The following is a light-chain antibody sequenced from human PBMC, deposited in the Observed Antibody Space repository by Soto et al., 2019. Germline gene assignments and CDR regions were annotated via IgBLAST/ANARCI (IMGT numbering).Light chain of an antibody. CDR3: QKYGSSPGRT. CDR1: QGISNY. CDR2: AAS. V-gene: IGKV1-27*01. J-gene: IGKJ4*01. Sequence: DIQMTQSPSSLSASVGDRVTITCRASQGISNYLAWYQQKPGKVPKLLIYAASTLQSGVPSRFSGSGSGTDLTLTISSLQPEDVATYYCQKYGSSPGRTFGGGTKLDIK.